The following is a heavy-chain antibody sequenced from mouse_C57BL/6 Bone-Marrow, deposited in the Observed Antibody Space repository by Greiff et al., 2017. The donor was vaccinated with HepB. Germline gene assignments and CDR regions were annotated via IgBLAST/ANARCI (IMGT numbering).Heavy chain of an antibody. D-gene: IGHD3-2*02. Sequence: EVQLQHSGAELVRPGASVKLSCTASGFNIKDDYMHWVKQRPEQGLEWIGWIDPENGDTEYASKFQGKATITADTSSNTAYLQLSSLTSEDTAVYYCTGDSSGYVGFAYWGQGTLVTVSA. CDR3: TGDSSGYVGFAY. CDR1: GFNIKDDY. V-gene: IGHV14-4*01. CDR2: IDPENGDT. J-gene: IGHJ3*01.